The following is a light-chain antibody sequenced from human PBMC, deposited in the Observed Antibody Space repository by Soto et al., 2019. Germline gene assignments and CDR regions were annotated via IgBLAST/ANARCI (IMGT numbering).Light chain of an antibody. V-gene: IGKV1-9*01. J-gene: IGKJ3*01. CDR1: QGISSY. CDR3: QQLNSYPS. CDR2: AAS. Sequence: DIQLTQSPSFLSASVGDRVTITCRASQGISSYLAWYQQKPGQAPKLLIYAASTLQGGVPSRSSGSGSGTEFTLTISSLQPEDFATYYCQQLNSYPSFGPGTKVDIK.